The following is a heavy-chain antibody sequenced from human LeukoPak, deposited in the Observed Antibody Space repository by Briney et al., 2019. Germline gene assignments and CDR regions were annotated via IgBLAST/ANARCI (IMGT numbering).Heavy chain of an antibody. CDR3: ARQGGVVGDH. Sequence: GESLKISCKGSGYGFSTHWIGWVRQMPGKGLEWMGIIYPGDSDTRYSPSFQGQVTISADKSITTAYLQWSSLKASDTAMYYCARQGGVVGDHWGQGTLVTVSS. J-gene: IGHJ4*02. V-gene: IGHV5-51*01. CDR1: GYGFSTHW. D-gene: IGHD2-21*01. CDR2: IYPGDSDT.